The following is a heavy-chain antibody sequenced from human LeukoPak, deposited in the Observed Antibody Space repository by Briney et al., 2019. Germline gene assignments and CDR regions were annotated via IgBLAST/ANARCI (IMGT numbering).Heavy chain of an antibody. D-gene: IGHD2-2*02. CDR3: ARDRPLPQSVVVVPAAIPLDY. CDR1: GYTFTSYD. CDR2: MNPNSGNT. V-gene: IGHV1-8*03. Sequence: ASVKVSCKASGYTFTSYDINWVRQATGQGLEWMGWMNPNSGNTGYAQKFQGRVTITRNTSISTAYMELSSLRSEDTAVYYCARDRPLPQSVVVVPAAIPLDYWGQGTLVTVSS. J-gene: IGHJ4*02.